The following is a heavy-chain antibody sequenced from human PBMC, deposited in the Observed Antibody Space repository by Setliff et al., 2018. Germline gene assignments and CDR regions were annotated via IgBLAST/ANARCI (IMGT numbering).Heavy chain of an antibody. CDR3: ARDPLGEIAVAGHDAFDI. CDR1: GYSISSGNY. D-gene: IGHD6-19*01. J-gene: IGHJ3*02. Sequence: SETLSLTCAVSGYSISSGNYWGWIRQPPGKGLEWIGSISHSGSAYYNPSLKSRVTISLDMSKNQFSLKLSSVTAADTAVYYCARDPLGEIAVAGHDAFDIWGQGTMVTVSS. CDR2: ISHSGSA. V-gene: IGHV4-38-2*02.